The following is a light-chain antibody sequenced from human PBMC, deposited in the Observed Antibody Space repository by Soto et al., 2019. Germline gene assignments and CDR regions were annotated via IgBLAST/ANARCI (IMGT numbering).Light chain of an antibody. CDR1: SSDVGGYNY. Sequence: QSAPTQPPSASGSPGQSVTFSCTGTSSDVGGYNYVSWYQQYPGKAPKLMIYEVYKRHSGVPDRFSGSKSGNTASLTVSGLQPEDEADYYCSAYAGSGAWVFGGGTKLTVL. V-gene: IGLV2-8*01. J-gene: IGLJ3*02. CDR3: SAYAGSGAWV. CDR2: EVY.